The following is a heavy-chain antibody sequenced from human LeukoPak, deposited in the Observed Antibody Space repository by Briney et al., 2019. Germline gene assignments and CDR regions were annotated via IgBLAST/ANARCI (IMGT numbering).Heavy chain of an antibody. CDR2: INPNSGGT. V-gene: IGHV1-2*02. J-gene: IGHJ4*02. D-gene: IGHD6-13*01. CDR3: ASRKQQLVRSGHSFDY. CDR1: GYTFTGYY. Sequence: ASVKVSCKASGYTFTGYYMHWVRQAPGQGLEWMGWINPNSGGTNYAQKFQGRVTMTRDTSISTAYMELSSLRSDDTAVYYCASRKQQLVRSGHSFDYWGQGTLVTVSS.